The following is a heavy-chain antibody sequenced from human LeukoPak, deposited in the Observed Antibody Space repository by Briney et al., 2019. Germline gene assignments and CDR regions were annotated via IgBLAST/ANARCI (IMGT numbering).Heavy chain of an antibody. CDR3: AKEYNDILTGYPCDY. V-gene: IGHV3-30*18. J-gene: IGHJ4*02. CDR1: GYTFTSYY. Sequence: SCKASGYTFTSYYMHWVRQAPGKGLEWVAVISYDGHNKNYADSVKGRFTISRDNPRNTLYLQMNNLRAEDTAVYYCAKEYNDILTGYPCDYWGQGTLVTVSS. D-gene: IGHD3-9*01. CDR2: ISYDGHNK.